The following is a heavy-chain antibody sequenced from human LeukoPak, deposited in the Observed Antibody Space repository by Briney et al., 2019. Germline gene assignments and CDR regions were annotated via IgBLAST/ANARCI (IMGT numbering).Heavy chain of an antibody. Sequence: PSEPLCSTCTVPGGSIRNYYWTWIPQPPGKGLKWIGSIYYSGSTNYNPSLRSRVTISVDTTKNQFALQLSTGTAADTAVYYCATCGAVVTATDHWYFDLWGRGTLVTVS. CDR1: GGSIRNYY. D-gene: IGHD2-21*02. J-gene: IGHJ2*01. CDR2: IYYSGST. V-gene: IGHV4-59*12. CDR3: ATCGAVVTATDHWYFDL.